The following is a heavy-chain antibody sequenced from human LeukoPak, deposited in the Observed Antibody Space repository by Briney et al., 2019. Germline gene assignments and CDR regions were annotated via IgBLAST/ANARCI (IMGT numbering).Heavy chain of an antibody. D-gene: IGHD6-19*01. CDR1: GYTFTSYD. CDR3: ARRGAVAGTNGY. CDR2: MNPNSGNT. Sequence: ASVKVSCKASGYTFTSYDIDWVRQATGQGLEWMGWMNPNSGNTGYAQKFQGRVTMTRNTSISTAYMGLSSLRSEDTAVYYCARRGAVAGTNGYWGQGTLVTVSS. J-gene: IGHJ4*02. V-gene: IGHV1-8*01.